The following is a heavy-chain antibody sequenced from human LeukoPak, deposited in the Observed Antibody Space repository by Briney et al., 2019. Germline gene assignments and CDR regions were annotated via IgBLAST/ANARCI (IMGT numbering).Heavy chain of an antibody. CDR3: AKVTRGVISPGFDY. V-gene: IGHV3-23*01. Sequence: PGGSLRLSCAASGFTFSSYAMSWVRQAPGKGLEWVPAISGSGGSTYYADSVKGRFTISRDNSKNTLYLQMNSLRAEDTAVYYCAKVTRGVISPGFDYWGQGTLVTVSS. CDR1: GFTFSSYA. D-gene: IGHD3-10*01. CDR2: ISGSGGST. J-gene: IGHJ4*02.